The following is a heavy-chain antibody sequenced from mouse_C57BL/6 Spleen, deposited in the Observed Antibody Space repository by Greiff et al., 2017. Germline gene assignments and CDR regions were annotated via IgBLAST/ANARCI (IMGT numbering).Heavy chain of an antibody. J-gene: IGHJ2*01. D-gene: IGHD2-1*01. CDR2: IDPSDSYT. V-gene: IGHV1-50*01. CDR1: GYTFTSYW. CDR3: ARVHYGNPRDY. Sequence: QVQLQQPGAELVKPGASVKLSCKASGYTFTSYWMQWVKQRPGQGLEWIGEIDPSDSYTNYNQKFKGKATLTVDTSSSTAYMQLSSLTSEDSAVYYCARVHYGNPRDYWGQGTTLTVSS.